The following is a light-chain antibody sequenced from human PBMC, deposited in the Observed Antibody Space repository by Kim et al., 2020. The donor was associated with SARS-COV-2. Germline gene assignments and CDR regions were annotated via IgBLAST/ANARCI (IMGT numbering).Light chain of an antibody. CDR3: ATWDDSLHGVI. CDR2: NNN. CDR1: SSNIGRNT. Sequence: ELTQPPSACGTPGQRVTISCSGSSSNIGRNTVSWYQQFPGTAPKLLIYNNNQRPSGVPDRFSGSKSGTSASLAISGLQSEDEADYYCATWDDSLHGVIFGGGTQLTVL. J-gene: IGLJ2*01. V-gene: IGLV1-44*01.